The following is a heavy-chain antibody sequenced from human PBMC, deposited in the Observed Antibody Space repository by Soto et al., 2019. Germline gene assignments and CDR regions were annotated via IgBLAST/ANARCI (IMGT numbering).Heavy chain of an antibody. D-gene: IGHD5-12*01. J-gene: IGHJ4*02. CDR1: RGSIISYY. CDR3: ARHGGRHGYKYVDY. V-gene: IGHV4-59*08. Sequence: QVQLQESGPGLVKPSETLSLTCTVSRGSIISYYWSWIRQPPGKGLEWIGYIYYSGSTNYNPSLKSRVTISVDTSKNQFSLKLSSVTAAATAVYYCARHGGRHGYKYVDYWGQGTLVTVSS. CDR2: IYYSGST.